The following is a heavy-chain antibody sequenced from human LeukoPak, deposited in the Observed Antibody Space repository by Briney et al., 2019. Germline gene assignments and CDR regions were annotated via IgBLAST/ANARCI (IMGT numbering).Heavy chain of an antibody. Sequence: PGGSLRLSCAASGFTFSSYAMSWVRQAPGKGLEWVAFIRYDGSNKYYADSVKGRFTISRDNSKNTLYLQMNSLRAEDTAVYYCAKVREDITKLYYYYYMDVWGKGTTVTVSS. J-gene: IGHJ6*03. V-gene: IGHV3-30*02. CDR2: IRYDGSNK. CDR3: AKVREDITKLYYYYYMDV. CDR1: GFTFSSYA. D-gene: IGHD2-15*01.